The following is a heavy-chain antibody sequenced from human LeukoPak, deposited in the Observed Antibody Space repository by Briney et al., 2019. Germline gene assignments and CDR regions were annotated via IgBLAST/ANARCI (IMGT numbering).Heavy chain of an antibody. Sequence: SQTLPLTCSISGDSVSSNSAAWNWIRQSPSRGLEWLGRTYYRSKWYNDYAVSVKSRITINPDTSKNQFSLQLNSVTPENTAVYYCARAQAYSGRIFDYWGQGTLVTVSS. CDR2: TYYRSKWYN. V-gene: IGHV6-1*01. CDR1: GDSVSSNSAA. J-gene: IGHJ4*02. D-gene: IGHD1-26*01. CDR3: ARAQAYSGRIFDY.